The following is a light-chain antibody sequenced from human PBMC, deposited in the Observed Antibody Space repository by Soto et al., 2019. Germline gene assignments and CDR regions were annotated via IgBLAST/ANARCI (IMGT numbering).Light chain of an antibody. V-gene: IGLV1-40*01. CDR1: SSNIGAGFD. Sequence: QSVLTQPPSVSXAPGQRVTISCTGSSSNIGAGFDVHWYQQLPGTAPKLLIYGTRNRPSGVPDRFSGSKSGTSASLAITGLQSEDEADYYCQSYDTSLTGSKVFGEGTKITVL. CDR2: GTR. CDR3: QSYDTSLTGSKV. J-gene: IGLJ2*01.